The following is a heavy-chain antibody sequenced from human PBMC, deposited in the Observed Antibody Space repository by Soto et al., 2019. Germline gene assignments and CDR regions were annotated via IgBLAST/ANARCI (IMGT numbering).Heavy chain of an antibody. CDR3: ARDLAKGGGSAGFDY. Sequence: ASVNVSCKASGYTFTVYYMHWVRQAPGRGLEWMGWINPKSGGTMYPQKFQGRVTMTWDTSISTAYMALTRLRSDDTAVYYCARDLAKGGGSAGFDYWGQGTLVTVSS. V-gene: IGHV1-2*02. CDR1: GYTFTVYY. D-gene: IGHD1-26*01. CDR2: INPKSGGT. J-gene: IGHJ4*02.